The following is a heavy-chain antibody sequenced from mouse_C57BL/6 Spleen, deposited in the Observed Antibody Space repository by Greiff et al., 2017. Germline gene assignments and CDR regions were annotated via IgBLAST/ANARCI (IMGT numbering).Heavy chain of an antibody. D-gene: IGHD2-3*01. CDR2: IDPSDSYT. CDR3: ARDYDGYYDY. Sequence: QVQLQQPGAELVMPGASVKLSCKASGYTFTSYWMHWVKQRPGQGLEWIGEIDPSDSYTNYNQKFKGKSTLTVDKSSSTAYMQLRSLTSEDSAVYYCARDYDGYYDYWGQGTTLTVSS. J-gene: IGHJ2*01. CDR1: GYTFTSYW. V-gene: IGHV1-69*01.